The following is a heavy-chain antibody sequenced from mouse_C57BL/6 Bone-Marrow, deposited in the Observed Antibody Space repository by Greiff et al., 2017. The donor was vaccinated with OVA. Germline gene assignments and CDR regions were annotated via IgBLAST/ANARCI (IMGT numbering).Heavy chain of an antibody. CDR1: GFTFSSYT. CDR2: ISGGGGNT. D-gene: IGHD3-3*01. V-gene: IGHV5-9*04. J-gene: IGHJ1*03. CDR3: ARRGWDWYFDV. Sequence: EVKLMESGGGLVKPGGSLKLSCAASGFTFSSYTMSWVRQTPEKRLEWVATISGGGGNTYYPDSVKGRFTISRDNAKNTRYLQMSSLRAEDTAVYYCARRGWDWYFDVWGTGTTVTVSS.